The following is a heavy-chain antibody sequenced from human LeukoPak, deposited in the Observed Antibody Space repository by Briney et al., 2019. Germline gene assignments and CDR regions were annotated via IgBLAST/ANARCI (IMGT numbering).Heavy chain of an antibody. Sequence: GGSLRLSCAASGFTFSSYAMHWVRQAPGKGLEWVSGISWNSGSIGYADSVKGRFTISRDNAKNSLYLQMNSLRAEDTALYYCAKDDHSSSWYEGWFDPWGQGTLVTVSS. CDR3: AKDDHSSSWYEGWFDP. D-gene: IGHD6-13*01. CDR1: GFTFSSYA. J-gene: IGHJ5*02. V-gene: IGHV3-9*01. CDR2: ISWNSGSI.